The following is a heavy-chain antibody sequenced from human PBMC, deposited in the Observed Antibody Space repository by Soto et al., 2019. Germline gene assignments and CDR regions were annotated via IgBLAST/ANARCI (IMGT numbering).Heavy chain of an antibody. CDR2: IYYSGST. V-gene: IGHV4-59*11. Sequence: SETLSLTCTVSGGSISSHYWSWIRQPPGKGLEWIGYIYYSGSTNYNPSLKSRVTISVDTSKNQFSLKLSSVTAADTAVYYCAGMVTPEAWFDPWGQGTLVTVSS. J-gene: IGHJ5*02. CDR3: AGMVTPEAWFDP. CDR1: GGSISSHY. D-gene: IGHD3-10*01.